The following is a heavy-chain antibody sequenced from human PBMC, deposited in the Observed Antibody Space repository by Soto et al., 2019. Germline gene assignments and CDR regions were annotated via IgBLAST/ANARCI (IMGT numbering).Heavy chain of an antibody. CDR1: GFTFSSYG. Sequence: QVQLVESGGGVVQPGRSLRLSCAASGFTFSSYGMHWVRQAPGKGLEWVAVISYDGSNKYYADSVKGRFTISRDNSKNTLYLQMNSLRAEETAVYYCAKGDFVLVPAAADYWGQGTLVTVSS. V-gene: IGHV3-30*18. J-gene: IGHJ4*02. CDR3: AKGDFVLVPAAADY. CDR2: ISYDGSNK. D-gene: IGHD2-2*01.